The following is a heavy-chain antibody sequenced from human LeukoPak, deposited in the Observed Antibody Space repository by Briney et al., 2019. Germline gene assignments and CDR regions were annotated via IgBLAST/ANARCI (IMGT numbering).Heavy chain of an antibody. V-gene: IGHV3-30*18. CDR1: GFTFSSYG. CDR3: ANDRNIAAAGTGYYYYYGMDV. Sequence: PGRSLRLSCAASGFTFSSYGMHWVRQAPGKGLEWVAVISYDGSNKYYADSVKSRFTISRDNSKNTLYLQMNSLRAEDTAVYYCANDRNIAAAGTGYYYYYGMDVWGQGTTVTVSS. CDR2: ISYDGSNK. D-gene: IGHD6-13*01. J-gene: IGHJ6*02.